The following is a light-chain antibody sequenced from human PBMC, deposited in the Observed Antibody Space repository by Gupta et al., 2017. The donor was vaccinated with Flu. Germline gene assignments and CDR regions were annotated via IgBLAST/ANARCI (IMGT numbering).Light chain of an antibody. J-gene: IGLJ2*01. CDR3: QTWAPGNGV. V-gene: IGLV4-69*01. Sequence: QLVLPQSPSASASLGASVKLTCTLSNGRSSFAIAWHQQQPEKGPRYLMKLNSDGSHTKGDGIPDRFSVSSSGTEPDLTISSLQSEDEDDYYCQTWAPGNGVFGGGTKLTVL. CDR1: NGRSSFA. CDR2: LNSDGSH.